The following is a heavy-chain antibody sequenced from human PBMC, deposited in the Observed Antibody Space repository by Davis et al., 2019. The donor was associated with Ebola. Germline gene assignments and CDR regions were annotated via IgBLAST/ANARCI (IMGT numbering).Heavy chain of an antibody. CDR2: IKSKTDGGTT. V-gene: IGHV3-15*07. J-gene: IGHJ4*02. D-gene: IGHD2-21*02. Sequence: GGSLRLSCAASGFTFSSYSMNWVRQAPGKGLEWVGRIKSKTDGGTTDYAAPVKGRFTISRDDSKNTLYLQMNSLKTEDTAVYYCTTGVPVVVTAMSGFDYWGQGTLVTVSS. CDR1: GFTFSSYS. CDR3: TTGVPVVVTAMSGFDY.